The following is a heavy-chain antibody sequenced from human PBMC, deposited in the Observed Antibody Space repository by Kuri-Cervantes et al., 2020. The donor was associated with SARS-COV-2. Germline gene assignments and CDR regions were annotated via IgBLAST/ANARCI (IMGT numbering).Heavy chain of an antibody. CDR1: GYSISSGYY. CDR3: ARDFWSGYYGGNWFDP. Sequence: SETLSLTCTVSGYSISSGYYWGWIRQPPGKGLEWIGSIYHSGSTYYNPSLKSRVTISVDTSKNQSSLKLSSVTAADTAVYYCARDFWSGYYGGNWFDPWGQGTLVTVSS. V-gene: IGHV4-38-2*02. D-gene: IGHD3-3*01. CDR2: IYHSGST. J-gene: IGHJ5*02.